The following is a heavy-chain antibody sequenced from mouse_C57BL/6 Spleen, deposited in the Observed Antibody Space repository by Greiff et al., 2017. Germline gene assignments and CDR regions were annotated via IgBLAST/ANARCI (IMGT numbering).Heavy chain of an antibody. V-gene: IGHV5-17*01. J-gene: IGHJ1*03. Sequence: EVKLVESGGGLVKPGGSLKLSCAASGFTFSDYGMHWVRQAPEKGPEWVAYISSGSSTIYYAATVKGRFTISRDNAKTTLFLQMTSLRSEDTAMYYCARPDGYYVYFDVWGTGTTVTVSS. D-gene: IGHD2-3*01. CDR2: ISSGSSTI. CDR3: ARPDGYYVYFDV. CDR1: GFTFSDYG.